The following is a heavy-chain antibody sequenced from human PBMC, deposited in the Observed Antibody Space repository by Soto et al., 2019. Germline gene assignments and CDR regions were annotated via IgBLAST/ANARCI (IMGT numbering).Heavy chain of an antibody. CDR2: IYYSGST. D-gene: IGHD2-15*01. V-gene: IGHV4-61*01. CDR1: GGAVSSGSYN. J-gene: IGHJ5*02. CDR3: ASGYCSGCSCYSGAARRADWFDP. Sequence: FPCTVSGGAVSSGSYNWSWIRQPPGKGLEWIGYIYYSGSTNYNPSLKSRDTISVDTSKNQFSLKLSSVTAADTAVYYCASGYCSGCSCYSGAARRADWFDPWRQGPRVTVS.